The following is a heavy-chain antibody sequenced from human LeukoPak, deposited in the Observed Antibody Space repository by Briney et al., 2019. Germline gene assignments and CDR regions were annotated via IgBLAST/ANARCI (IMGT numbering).Heavy chain of an antibody. CDR2: IIPIFGTA. Sequence: GSSVKVSCKASGGTFSSYAISWVRQAPGQGLEWMGGIIPIFGTANYAQKFQGRVTITADESTSTAYMELSSLRSEDTAVYYCARDRQGGYNWNDGTREDWGQGTLVTVSS. CDR1: GGTFSSYA. V-gene: IGHV1-69*01. D-gene: IGHD1-1*01. J-gene: IGHJ4*02. CDR3: ARDRQGGYNWNDGTRED.